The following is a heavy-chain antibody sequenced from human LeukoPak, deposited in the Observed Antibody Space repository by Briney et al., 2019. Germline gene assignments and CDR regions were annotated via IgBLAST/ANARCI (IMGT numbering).Heavy chain of an antibody. CDR2: IKSKAAGETT. Sequence: GGSLRLSCAASGFSFTNAWMNWVRQAPGKGLEWVGRIKSKAAGETTDYAAPVKGRFTISRDDSTNTLYLQMNSLKTEDTAVYYCTNGATFSDDYRGQGTLVTVSS. CDR1: GFSFTNAW. CDR3: TNGATFSDDY. J-gene: IGHJ4*02. V-gene: IGHV3-15*01. D-gene: IGHD1-26*01.